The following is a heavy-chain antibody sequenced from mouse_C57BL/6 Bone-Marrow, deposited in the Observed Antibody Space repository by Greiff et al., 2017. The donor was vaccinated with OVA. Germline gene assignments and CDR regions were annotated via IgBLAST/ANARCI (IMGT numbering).Heavy chain of an antibody. V-gene: IGHV1-64*01. CDR3: APAAYYYGSRGYAMDY. CDR2: IHPNSGST. CDR1: GYTFTSYW. Sequence: QVQLQQPGAELVKPGASVKLSCKASGYTFTSYWMHWVKQRPGQGLEWIGMIHPNSGSTNYNEKFKSKATLTVDKSSSTAYMQLSSLTSEDSAVYYCAPAAYYYGSRGYAMDYWGQGTSVTVSS. D-gene: IGHD1-1*01. J-gene: IGHJ4*01.